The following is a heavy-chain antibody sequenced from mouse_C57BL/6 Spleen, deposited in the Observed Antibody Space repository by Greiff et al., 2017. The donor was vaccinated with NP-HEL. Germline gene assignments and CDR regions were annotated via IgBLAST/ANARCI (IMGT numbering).Heavy chain of an antibody. J-gene: IGHJ4*01. Sequence: VKLMESGAELVKPGASVKISCKASGYAFSSYWMNWVKQRPGKGLEWIGQIYPGDGDTNYNGKLKGKATLTADKSSSTAYMQLSSLTSEDSAVYFCASSILMVTTPGMDYWGQGTSVTVSS. V-gene: IGHV1-80*01. D-gene: IGHD2-2*01. CDR1: GYAFSSYW. CDR2: IYPGDGDT. CDR3: ASSILMVTTPGMDY.